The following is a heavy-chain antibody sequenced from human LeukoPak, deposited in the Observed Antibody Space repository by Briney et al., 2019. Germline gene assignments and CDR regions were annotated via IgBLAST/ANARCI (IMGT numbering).Heavy chain of an antibody. CDR1: GFTFSSYA. D-gene: IGHD2-21*02. J-gene: IGHJ5*02. V-gene: IGHV3-23*01. CDR3: AAGSAYCGGDCYRWFDP. Sequence: GASLRLSCAASGFTFSSYAMSWVRQAPGKGLEWVSTISGSGCSTYYADSVKGRFTISRDNCKKTLYVQMNSLRAEDTAVYYCAAGSAYCGGDCYRWFDPWGRGTLVTVSS. CDR2: ISGSGCST.